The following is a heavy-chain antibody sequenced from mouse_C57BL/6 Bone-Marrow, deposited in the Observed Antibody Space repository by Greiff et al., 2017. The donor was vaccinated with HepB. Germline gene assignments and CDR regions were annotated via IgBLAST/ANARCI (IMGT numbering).Heavy chain of an antibody. CDR3: ARWVLRSVAY. J-gene: IGHJ3*01. D-gene: IGHD1-1*01. CDR1: GYTFTSYG. V-gene: IGHV1-81*01. CDR2: IYPRSGNT. Sequence: QVQLKQSGAELARLGASVKLSCKASGYTFTSYGISWVKQRTGQGLEWIGEIYPRSGNTYYNEKFKGKATLTADKSSSTAYMELRSLTSEDSAVYFCARWVLRSVAYWGQGTLVTVSA.